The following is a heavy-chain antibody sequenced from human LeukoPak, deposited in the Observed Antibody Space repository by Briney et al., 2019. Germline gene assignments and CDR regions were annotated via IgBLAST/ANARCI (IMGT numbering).Heavy chain of an antibody. Sequence: GGSLRLSCAASGFTFSSYSMSWVRQAPGKGLEWVSAISGSGVSTYYADSVKGRFTISRDNSKNTLYLQMNSLRAEDTAVYYCAKDLVRTPFCSSTSCYRGPFDYWGQGTLVTVSS. V-gene: IGHV3-23*01. CDR2: ISGSGVST. CDR1: GFTFSSYS. D-gene: IGHD2-2*01. CDR3: AKDLVRTPFCSSTSCYRGPFDY. J-gene: IGHJ4*02.